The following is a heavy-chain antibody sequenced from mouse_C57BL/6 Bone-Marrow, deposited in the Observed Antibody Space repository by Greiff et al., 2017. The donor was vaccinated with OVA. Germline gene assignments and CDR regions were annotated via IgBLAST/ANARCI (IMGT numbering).Heavy chain of an antibody. CDR3: ARGGTSPFAY. CDR1: GYSFTGYY. V-gene: IGHV1-42*01. Sequence: EVKLQQSGPELVKPGASVKISCKASGYSFTGYYMNWVKQSPEKSLEWIGEINPSTGGTTYNQKFKAKATLPVDQSSSTAYMQLKSLTSEDSAVYYCARGGTSPFAYWGQGTRVTVSA. CDR2: INPSTGGT. D-gene: IGHD3-3*01. J-gene: IGHJ3*01.